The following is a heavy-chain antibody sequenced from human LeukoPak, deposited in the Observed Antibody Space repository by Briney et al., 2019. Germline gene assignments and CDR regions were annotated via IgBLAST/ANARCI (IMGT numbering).Heavy chain of an antibody. J-gene: IGHJ5*02. V-gene: IGHV5-51*01. CDR1: GSIFTSYW. D-gene: IGHD3-10*01. Sequence: GSSLKISCKGSGSIFTSYWIGLVRQMPGKGLELMGIIYPGDSDTCYSPSFQDHVTISAATSSSTYYLQWSSLKASDAAMYYCARHRVIGVRGVPWLGPNWFDLWGQGTLVTVSS. CDR3: ARHRVIGVRGVPWLGPNWFDL. CDR2: IYPGDSDT.